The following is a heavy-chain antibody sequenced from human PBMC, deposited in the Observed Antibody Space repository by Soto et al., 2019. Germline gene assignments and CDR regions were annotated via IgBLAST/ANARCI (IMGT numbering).Heavy chain of an antibody. CDR2: INSDGSTT. CDR3: VRPRYDDSGTPFDY. Sequence: EVQLVESGGGLVQPGGSLRLSCAASGFTFRSYWMHWVRQVPGKGLVWVSRINSDGSTTSYADSVKGRFTISRDNAKNTVYLQMNSLRAEDTAVYYCVRPRYDDSGTPFDYWGQGTLGTVSS. J-gene: IGHJ4*02. V-gene: IGHV3-74*01. D-gene: IGHD3-22*01. CDR1: GFTFRSYW.